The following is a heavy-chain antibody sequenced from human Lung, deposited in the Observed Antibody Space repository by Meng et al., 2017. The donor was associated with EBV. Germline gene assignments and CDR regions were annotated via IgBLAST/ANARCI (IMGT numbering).Heavy chain of an antibody. J-gene: IGHJ2*01. V-gene: IGHV4-4*07. CDR2: IQTSGNS. Sequence: HGQLPESGPGRVEPSGPLSLTCIVSGGSFNNYYWSWIRQPAGKGLEWIGHIQTSGNSNYNPSLKSRITMSMDTSKNHFSLNLSSVTDADTAVYYCARLVITMILGTPIWSFDLWGRGTLVTVS. D-gene: IGHD3-22*01. CDR1: GGSFNNYY. CDR3: ARLVITMILGTPIWSFDL.